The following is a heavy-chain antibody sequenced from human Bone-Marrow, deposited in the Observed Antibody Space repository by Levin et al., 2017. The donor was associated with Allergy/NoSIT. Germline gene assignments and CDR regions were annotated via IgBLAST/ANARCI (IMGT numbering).Heavy chain of an antibody. CDR3: ARGTTVTTSRSSWFDP. CDR1: GYTFTSYA. V-gene: IGHV1-3*01. D-gene: IGHD4-17*01. J-gene: IGHJ5*02. CDR2: INAGNGNT. Sequence: ASVKVSCKASGYTFTSYAMHWVRQAPGQRLEWMGWINAGNGNTKYSQKFQGRVTITRDTSASTAYMELSSLRSEDTAVYYCARGTTVTTSRSSWFDPWGQGTLVTVSS.